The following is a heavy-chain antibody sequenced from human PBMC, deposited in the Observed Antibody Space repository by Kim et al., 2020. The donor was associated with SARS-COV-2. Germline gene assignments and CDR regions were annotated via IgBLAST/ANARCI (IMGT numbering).Heavy chain of an antibody. CDR3: ASNMGALNIYYYYYYGMDV. D-gene: IGHD1-26*01. CDR1: GFTFSSYS. V-gene: IGHV3-21*01. CDR2: ISSSSSYI. Sequence: GGSLRLSCAASGFTFSSYSMNWVRQAPGKGLEWVSSISSSSSYIYYADSVKGRFTISRDNAKNSLYLQMNSLRAEDTAVYYCASNMGALNIYYYYYYGMDVWGQGTTVTVSS. J-gene: IGHJ6*02.